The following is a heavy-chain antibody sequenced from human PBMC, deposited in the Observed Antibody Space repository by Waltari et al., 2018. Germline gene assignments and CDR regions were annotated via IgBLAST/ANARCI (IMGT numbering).Heavy chain of an antibody. CDR3: ARDPGYYDTSGYPAYFDY. CDR1: GYSISSGYY. V-gene: IGHV4-38-2*02. CDR2: IYFSGST. J-gene: IGHJ4*02. D-gene: IGHD3-22*01. Sequence: VQLQESGPGLVKPSETLSLTCTVSGYSISSGYYWGWIRQPPGKGLEWIGSIYFSGSTYYSPSLKSRVTISVDTAKKQFSLKLSAVTAADTAVYYCARDPGYYDTSGYPAYFDYWGQGTLVTVSS.